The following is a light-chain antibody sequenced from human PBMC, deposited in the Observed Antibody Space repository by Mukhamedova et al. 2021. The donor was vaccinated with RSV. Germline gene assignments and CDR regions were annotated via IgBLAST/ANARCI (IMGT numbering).Light chain of an antibody. CDR2: AAS. J-gene: IGKJ1*01. Sequence: WYQRRVHGKAPNLLIYAASTLLSGVPSRFSGSGSGTDFTLTITNLQPDAVATYYCQNYHSAPWTFGQGTKVEMK. CDR3: QNYHSAPWT. V-gene: IGKV1-27*01.